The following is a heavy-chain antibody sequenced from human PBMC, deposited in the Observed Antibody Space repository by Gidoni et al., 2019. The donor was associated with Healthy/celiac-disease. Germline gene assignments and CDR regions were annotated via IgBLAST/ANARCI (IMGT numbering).Heavy chain of an antibody. D-gene: IGHD2-15*01. V-gene: IGHV3-23*01. CDR3: AKDHHLYCSGPDY. Sequence: EVQLLESGGGLVQPGGSLRLSCSASGFTFSSYAMSWVRQAPGKGLEWVSAISGSGGSTYYADSVKGRFTISRDNSKNTLYLQMNSLRAEDTAVYYCAKDHHLYCSGPDYWGQGTLVTVSS. CDR1: GFTFSSYA. CDR2: ISGSGGST. J-gene: IGHJ4*02.